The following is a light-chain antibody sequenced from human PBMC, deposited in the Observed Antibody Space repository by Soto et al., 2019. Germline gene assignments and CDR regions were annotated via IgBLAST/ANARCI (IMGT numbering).Light chain of an antibody. CDR3: QAWASSPPYV. CDR2: QDS. Sequence: SYELTQPPSVSVSPGQTASITCSGDKLGDKYACWYQQKPGQSPVLVIYQDSKRPSGIPERFSGSNSGNTATLTISGTQAMDEADYYCQAWASSPPYVFGTGTKLTVL. J-gene: IGLJ1*01. V-gene: IGLV3-1*01. CDR1: KLGDKY.